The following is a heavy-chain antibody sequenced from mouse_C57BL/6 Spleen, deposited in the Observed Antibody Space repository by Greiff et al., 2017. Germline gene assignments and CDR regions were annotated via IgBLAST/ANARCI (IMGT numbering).Heavy chain of an antibody. Sequence: EVHLVESGGDLVKPGGSLKLSCAASGFTFSSYGMSWVRQTPDKRLEWVATISSGGSYTYYPDSVKGRFTISRDNAKNTLYLQMSSLKSEDTPMYYWPSHAGSRHFGDWGQGTTLTVSS. CDR2: ISSGGSYT. CDR3: PSHAGSRHFGD. D-gene: IGHD1-1*01. J-gene: IGHJ2*01. V-gene: IGHV5-6*01. CDR1: GFTFSSYG.